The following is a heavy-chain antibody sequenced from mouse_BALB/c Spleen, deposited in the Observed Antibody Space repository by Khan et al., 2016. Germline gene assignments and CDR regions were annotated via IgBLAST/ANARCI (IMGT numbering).Heavy chain of an antibody. J-gene: IGHJ4*01. CDR3: TLYDQDAVDY. CDR2: IRGETNNHAI. CDR1: GFTFSDAW. D-gene: IGHD2-3*01. V-gene: IGHV6-6*01. Sequence: EVKLEESGGGLVQPGGSMKLSCVASGFTFSDAWMDWVRQSPERGLEWVAEIRGETNNHAIYYAESVKGRFTISRDDSKSSVYLQMNSLRAEDTGMYYCTLYDQDAVDYGGQGTSVTVSS.